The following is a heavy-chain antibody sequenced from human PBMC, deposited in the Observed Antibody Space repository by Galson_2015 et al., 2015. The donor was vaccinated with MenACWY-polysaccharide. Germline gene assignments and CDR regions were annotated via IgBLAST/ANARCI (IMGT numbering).Heavy chain of an antibody. V-gene: IGHV3-74*01. CDR2: IKTDGSST. CDR1: GFTFSSYW. Sequence: SLRLSCAASGFTFSSYWMRWVRQAPGEGLVWVSRIKTDGSSTSYADSVKGRFTVSRDNAKNTVYLQMNSLRVEDTAVYYCARDPHCGAGCSIHDAFDVWGHGTKVTVSS. CDR3: ARDPHCGAGCSIHDAFDV. D-gene: IGHD2-21*02. J-gene: IGHJ3*01.